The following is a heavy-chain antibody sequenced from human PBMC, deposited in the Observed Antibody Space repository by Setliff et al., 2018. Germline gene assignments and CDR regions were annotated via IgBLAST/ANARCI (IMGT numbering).Heavy chain of an antibody. D-gene: IGHD3-10*01. CDR3: ATDGPVLNGDYIS. CDR2: IYQNGIT. V-gene: IGHV4-39*07. J-gene: IGHJ5*02. Sequence: PSETLSLTCTVSGGSVSDSTYYWGWVRQPPGKGLEWIGSIYQNGITYYNPSVKSRVTISVDKSKNQFSLSLRSVTAADTAVYYCATDGPVLNGDYISWGQGTLVTVSS. CDR1: GGSVSDSTYY.